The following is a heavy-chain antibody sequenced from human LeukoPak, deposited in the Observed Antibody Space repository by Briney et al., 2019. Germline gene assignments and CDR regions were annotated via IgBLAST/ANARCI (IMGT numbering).Heavy chain of an antibody. Sequence: ASVKVSCKASGYTFTGHYMHWVRQTPGQLLEWMGWIYGHDGGTNFAQKFQDRVTMTRDTSITTAYMELTSLTPDDTAVYYCVRDFDWGPDYWGQGTLVTVSS. CDR3: VRDFDWGPDY. D-gene: IGHD3-9*01. CDR2: IYGHDGGT. CDR1: GYTFTGHY. J-gene: IGHJ4*02. V-gene: IGHV1-2*02.